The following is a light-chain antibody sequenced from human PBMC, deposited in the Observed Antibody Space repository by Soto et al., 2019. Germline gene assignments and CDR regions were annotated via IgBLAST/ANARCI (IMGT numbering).Light chain of an antibody. Sequence: QSVLTQPPSVSASPGQKVTISCSGRHSDIGSNYVSWYQQVPGTAPKLLIYENNRRPAGVPDRFSGSKSGTSATLGITGLQTGDEADYYCGSWDSSLFVGVFGGVTKLTVL. V-gene: IGLV1-51*01. J-gene: IGLJ2*01. CDR3: GSWDSSLFVGV. CDR2: ENN. CDR1: HSDIGSNY.